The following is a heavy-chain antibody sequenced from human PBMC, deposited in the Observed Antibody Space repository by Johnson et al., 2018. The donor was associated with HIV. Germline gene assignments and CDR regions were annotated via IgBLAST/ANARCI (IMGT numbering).Heavy chain of an antibody. Sequence: QVQLVESGGGLVQPGGSLRLSCAASGFPFSSCWMSWVRQAPGKGLEWVAVIWYDGSNKYYADSVKGRFTISSDNSKNTLYQKMNSLRAEDTAVYYCARVVGDTTGGRAFDIWGQGTMVTVSS. V-gene: IGHV3-33*08. CDR2: IWYDGSNK. D-gene: IGHD1-26*01. CDR3: ARVVGDTTGGRAFDI. J-gene: IGHJ3*02. CDR1: GFPFSSCW.